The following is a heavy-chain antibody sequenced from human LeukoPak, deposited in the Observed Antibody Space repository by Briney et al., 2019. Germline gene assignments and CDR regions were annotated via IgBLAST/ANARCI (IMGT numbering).Heavy chain of an antibody. J-gene: IGHJ3*02. CDR3: ARKPRRVARGVNGAFDI. Sequence: PSETLSLTCAVYGGSFSGYYWSWIRQPPGKGLEWIGEINHSGSTNYNPSLKSRVTISVDTSKNQFSLKLSSVTAAGTAVYYCARKPRRVARGVNGAFDIWGQGTMVTVSS. D-gene: IGHD3-10*01. CDR1: GGSFSGYY. CDR2: INHSGST. V-gene: IGHV4-34*01.